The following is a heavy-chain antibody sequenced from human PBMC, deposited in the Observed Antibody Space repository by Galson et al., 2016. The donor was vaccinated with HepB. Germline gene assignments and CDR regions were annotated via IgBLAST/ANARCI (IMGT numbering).Heavy chain of an antibody. CDR2: ISYDGSSK. Sequence: SLRLSCAASGFTFSNYGMHWVRQAPGKGLEWMTLISYDGSSKYYADSVKARFTISRDNSKKTLYLEMNSLGAEDTAVYYCAKNYGGNSYGMDVWGQGTTVIVSS. J-gene: IGHJ6*02. D-gene: IGHD4-23*01. V-gene: IGHV3-30*18. CDR3: AKNYGGNSYGMDV. CDR1: GFTFSNYG.